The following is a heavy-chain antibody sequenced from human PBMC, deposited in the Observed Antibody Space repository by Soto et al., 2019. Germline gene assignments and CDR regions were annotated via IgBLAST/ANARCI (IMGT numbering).Heavy chain of an antibody. V-gene: IGHV3-49*03. Sequence: PGEALKISFTASGFTFGDYAMSWFLQAPGKGLESVGFIRSKAYGGKKEYAASVKARLNISRDDSKSIAYMKMNRLKTEDTAVYYCTRLGKGPDAFDIWGQGTMVTVSS. CDR3: TRLGKGPDAFDI. CDR1: GFTFGDYA. J-gene: IGHJ3*02. D-gene: IGHD1-26*01. CDR2: IRSKAYGGKK.